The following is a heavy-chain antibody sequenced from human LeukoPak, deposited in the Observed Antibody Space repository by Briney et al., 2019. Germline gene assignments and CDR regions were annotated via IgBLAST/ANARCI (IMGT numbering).Heavy chain of an antibody. CDR1: GYTFTSYG. CDR2: INPNSGGT. J-gene: IGHJ4*02. V-gene: IGHV1-2*02. CDR3: ARDQLGAAAGTDY. Sequence: ASVKVSCKASGYTFTSYGISWVRQAPGQGLEWMGWINPNSGGTNYAQKFQGRVTMTRDTSISTAYMELSRLRSDDTAVYYCARDQLGAAAGTDYWGQGTLVTVSS. D-gene: IGHD6-13*01.